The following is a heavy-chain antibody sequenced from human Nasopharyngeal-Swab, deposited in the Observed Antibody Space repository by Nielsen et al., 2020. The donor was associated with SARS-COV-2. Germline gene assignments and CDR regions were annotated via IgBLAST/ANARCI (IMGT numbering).Heavy chain of an antibody. J-gene: IGHJ3*02. Sequence: SETLSLPCTASGGSISSYYWTWTRQPPGKGREGMGYVHFLGSTDYNPSLKSRVTISLDTSNYQFSLRLSSVTAADTAVYYCARDSYRDAFDIWGQGTMATVSS. CDR2: VHFLGST. V-gene: IGHV4-59*13. CDR3: ARDSYRDAFDI. CDR1: GGSISSYY.